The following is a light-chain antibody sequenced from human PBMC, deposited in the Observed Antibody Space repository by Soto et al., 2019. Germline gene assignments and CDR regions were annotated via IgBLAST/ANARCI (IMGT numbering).Light chain of an antibody. CDR1: SSDVGGSNY. CDR3: GTYTSSCTLYV. CDR2: DVS. J-gene: IGLJ1*01. Sequence: QSALTQPASVSGSPGQSITISCTGTSSDVGGSNYVSWYQQHPGKAPKLMIYDVSNRPSGVSNRFSGSKSGNTASLTISGLQAEDEADYYCGTYTSSCTLYVFGTGTKPTVL. V-gene: IGLV2-14*01.